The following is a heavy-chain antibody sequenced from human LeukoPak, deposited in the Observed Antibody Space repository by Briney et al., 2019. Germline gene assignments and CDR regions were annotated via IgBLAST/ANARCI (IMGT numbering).Heavy chain of an antibody. D-gene: IGHD2-15*01. CDR2: IYYSGST. Sequence: SETLSLTCTVSGGSLSSYYWSWIRQPPGKILEWIAYIYYSGSTNYNPSLKSRVTISVDTSKNQFSLKLSSVTAADTAVYYCARYCSGGSCPYAFDMWGQGTMVTVSS. V-gene: IGHV4-59*08. J-gene: IGHJ3*02. CDR1: GGSLSSYY. CDR3: ARYCSGGSCPYAFDM.